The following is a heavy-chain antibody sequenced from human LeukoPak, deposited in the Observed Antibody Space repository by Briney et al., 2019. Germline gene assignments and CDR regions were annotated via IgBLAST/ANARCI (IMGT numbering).Heavy chain of an antibody. Sequence: GGSLRLSCAASGLTFSTSPMNWVRQAPGKGLEWVSTSGTTGDTYYADSVKGRFTISRDNSKNTLYLQMNSLRAEDTAVYYCARESMIVVVIIWSYFDYWGQGTLVTVSS. CDR2: TSGTTGDT. CDR3: ARESMIVVVIIWSYFDY. V-gene: IGHV3-23*01. D-gene: IGHD3-22*01. J-gene: IGHJ4*02. CDR1: GLTFSTSP.